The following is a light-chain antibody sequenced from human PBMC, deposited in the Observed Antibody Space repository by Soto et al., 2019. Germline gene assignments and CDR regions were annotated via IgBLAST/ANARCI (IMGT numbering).Light chain of an antibody. J-gene: IGKJ2*01. CDR1: QSVSSY. CDR3: QHRSNWPT. CDR2: DAS. Sequence: EIVLTQSPATLSLSPGERATLSCRASQSVSSYLAWYQQKPGQAPRLLIYDASNRATGIPARFSGSGSGTDFTLTISRLQPEVFAFYYCQHRSNWPTFGQGTKLEIK. V-gene: IGKV3-11*01.